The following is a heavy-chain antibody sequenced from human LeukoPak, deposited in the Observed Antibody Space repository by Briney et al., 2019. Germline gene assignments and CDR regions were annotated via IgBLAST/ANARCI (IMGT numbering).Heavy chain of an antibody. Sequence: SETLSLTCTVSGYSISSGYYWGWIRQPPGKGLEWIGSIYHSGSTYYNPSLKSRVTISVDTSKNQFSLKLSSVTAADTAVYYCARGRDGYNLYGYWGQGTLVTVSS. V-gene: IGHV4-38-2*02. J-gene: IGHJ4*02. CDR2: IYHSGST. D-gene: IGHD5-24*01. CDR3: ARGRDGYNLYGY. CDR1: GYSISSGYY.